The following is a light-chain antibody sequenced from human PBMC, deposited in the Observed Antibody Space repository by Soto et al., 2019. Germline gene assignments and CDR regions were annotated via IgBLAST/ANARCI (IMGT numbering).Light chain of an antibody. CDR2: GAS. Sequence: EIVMTQSPATLSVSPGERATLSCRASQSVSSILAWYQQKPGQAPRLLIYGASTRATGIPARFSGSGSGTEFTLTISSLQSEDFAVYYCQQYNNWPPLITFGPGTKVDIK. J-gene: IGKJ3*01. CDR1: QSVSSI. V-gene: IGKV3-15*01. CDR3: QQYNNWPPLIT.